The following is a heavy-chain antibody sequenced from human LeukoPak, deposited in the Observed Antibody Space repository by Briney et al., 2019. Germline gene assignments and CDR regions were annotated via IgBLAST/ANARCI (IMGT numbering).Heavy chain of an antibody. CDR2: IYYSGGT. CDR1: GDSFSGHS. D-gene: IGHD5-24*01. CDR3: ARDGREDYNYFAY. Sequence: PSETLSLTCTVSGDSFSGHSWSWIRQPPGKGPEWIAYIYYSGGTNYNPSLKSRVTISVDTSQNQLSLKLSSVTAADTAVYYCARDGREDYNYFAYWGQGTLVTVSS. V-gene: IGHV4-59*11. J-gene: IGHJ4*02.